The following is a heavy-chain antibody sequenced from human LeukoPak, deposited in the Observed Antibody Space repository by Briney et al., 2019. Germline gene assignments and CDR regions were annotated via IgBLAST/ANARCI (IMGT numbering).Heavy chain of an antibody. CDR2: ISHSGTT. D-gene: IGHD3-10*01. J-gene: IGHJ5*02. CDR1: GGSFSDYY. CDR3: ARETPIYGSNWFDP. Sequence: PSETLSLTCAVYGGSFSDYYWSWIRQPPGKGLEWIGEISHSGTTNYNPSLKSRVTISVDTSKNQLSLKLSSVTAADTAVYYCARETPIYGSNWFDPWGQGTLVTVSS. V-gene: IGHV4-34*01.